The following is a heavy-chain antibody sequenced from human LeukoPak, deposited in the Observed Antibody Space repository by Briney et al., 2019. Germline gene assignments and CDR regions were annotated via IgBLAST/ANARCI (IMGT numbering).Heavy chain of an antibody. J-gene: IGHJ4*02. D-gene: IGHD1-26*01. CDR3: ATLVYSGSRYHFDT. CDR2: FLYSGTT. V-gene: IGHV4-59*02. CDR1: NGAVKNYY. Sequence: PSETLSLTCSVSNGAVKNYYWTWIRQPPGQGLEWIGNFLYSGTTTYRASLDSRLIISVDNSKNTVSLRLFSVTAADTAVHYCATLVYSGSRYHFDTWGQGTLVTVSS.